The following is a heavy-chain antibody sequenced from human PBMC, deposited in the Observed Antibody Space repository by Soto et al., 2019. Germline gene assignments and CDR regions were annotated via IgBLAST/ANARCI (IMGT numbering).Heavy chain of an antibody. D-gene: IGHD2-21*01. CDR1: GGSISSGSNY. V-gene: IGHV4-31*03. CDR3: ARDAGPVWWPGHYYFDY. Sequence: PSETLSLTCTVSGGSISSGSNYWSWIRQHPGKGLEWIGYIHNSGITYYNPSLESRVIISLETSQNQFSLQLRSVTAADTAVYYCARDAGPVWWPGHYYFDYWGQGTLVTVSS. J-gene: IGHJ4*02. CDR2: IHNSGIT.